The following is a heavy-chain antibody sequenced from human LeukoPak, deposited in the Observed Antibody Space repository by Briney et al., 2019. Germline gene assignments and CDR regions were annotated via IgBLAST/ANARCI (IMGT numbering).Heavy chain of an antibody. CDR3: AKQQGALIEHWYFYY. CDR1: GFKFSAYA. D-gene: IGHD1-26*01. Sequence: GGSLRLSCEASGFKFSAYAMGWVRQAPGKGLEWVSTVEKTADLAYYGDSVKGRFTVSRVNTKNTLFLEMNSLRAEDTALYYCAKQQGALIEHWYFYYWGQGTLVTVSS. V-gene: IGHV3-23*01. CDR2: VEKTADLA. J-gene: IGHJ4*02.